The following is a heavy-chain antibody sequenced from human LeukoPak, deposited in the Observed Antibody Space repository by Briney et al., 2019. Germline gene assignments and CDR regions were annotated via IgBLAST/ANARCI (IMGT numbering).Heavy chain of an antibody. CDR1: GGSFSGYY. V-gene: IGHV4-34*01. Sequence: SETLSLTCAVYGGSFSGYYWSWIRQPPGKGLEWIGSIYYSGNTYYNASLKSQVSISVDTSKNQFSLRLTSVTAADTAVYYCARQTGSGLFILPGGQGTLVTVSS. CDR2: IYYSGNT. J-gene: IGHJ4*02. D-gene: IGHD3/OR15-3a*01. CDR3: ARQTGSGLFILP.